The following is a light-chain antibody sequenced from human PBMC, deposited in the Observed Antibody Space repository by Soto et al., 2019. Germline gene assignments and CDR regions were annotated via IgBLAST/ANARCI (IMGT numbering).Light chain of an antibody. J-gene: IGKJ1*01. CDR1: QGISNY. Sequence: DIQMTQSPSSLSASVGDRVTITCRASQGISNYLAWYQQKPGKVPQLLIYSASTLQSGVPSLFSGSGSGTAFTLTISSLQPEDVATYYCQQYYSAPRTFGLGAKVEIK. CDR2: SAS. CDR3: QQYYSAPRT. V-gene: IGKV1-27*01.